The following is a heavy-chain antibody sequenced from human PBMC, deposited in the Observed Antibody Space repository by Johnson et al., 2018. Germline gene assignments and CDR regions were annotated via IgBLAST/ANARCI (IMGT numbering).Heavy chain of an antibody. V-gene: IGHV4-59*01. CDR2: IYYRGST. Sequence: QVQLQQWGPGLVKPSETLSLTCSVSGGSISSYYWSWIRQPPGKGLEWIGYIYYRGSTNYNPSLKSRVHISVDTSKNQFSLKLSSVTAADTAVYYCARDSGYDPNYYYYYYMDVWGKGTTVTVSS. D-gene: IGHD5-12*01. J-gene: IGHJ6*03. CDR1: GGSISSYY. CDR3: ARDSGYDPNYYYYYYMDV.